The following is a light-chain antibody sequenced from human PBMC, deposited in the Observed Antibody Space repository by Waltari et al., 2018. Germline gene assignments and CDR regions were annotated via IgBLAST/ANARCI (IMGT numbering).Light chain of an antibody. CDR2: DVS. Sequence: QSALTQPASVSGSPGQSVTISCTGTSSDVGGYNYVSWYQQHPGKAPNLTIYDVSKRPSGVPNRFSGSTSGKPAALTISGLQAEDEADYYCSSYTSSSTDVFGTGTQVTVL. V-gene: IGLV2-14*01. CDR1: SSDVGGYNY. CDR3: SSYTSSSTDV. J-gene: IGLJ1*01.